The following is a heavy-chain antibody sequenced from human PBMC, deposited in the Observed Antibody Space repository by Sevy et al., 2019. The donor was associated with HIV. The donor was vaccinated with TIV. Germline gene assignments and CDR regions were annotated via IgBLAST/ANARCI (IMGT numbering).Heavy chain of an antibody. CDR2: INPNSGGT. CDR1: GYTFTGYY. V-gene: IGHV1-2*06. D-gene: IGHD2-15*01. CDR3: ARERSCSGGSCKVFDY. J-gene: IGHJ4*02. Sequence: ASVKVSCKASGYTFTGYYMHWVRQAPGQGLEWMGRINPNSGGTNYAQTFQGRVTMTRDTSISTAYMELSRLRSDDTAVYYCARERSCSGGSCKVFDYWGQGTLVTVSS.